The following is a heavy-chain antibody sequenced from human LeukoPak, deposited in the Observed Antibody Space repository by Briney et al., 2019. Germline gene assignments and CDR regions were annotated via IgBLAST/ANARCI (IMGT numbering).Heavy chain of an antibody. CDR2: ISGSGDAT. V-gene: IGHV3-23*01. J-gene: IGHJ4*02. D-gene: IGHD5-24*01. Sequence: GGSLRLSCAASGFTFSSYAMNWVRQAPGKGLEWVSGISGSGDATYYADSVKGRFTISRDNSKNTLYLQMNSLRAEDTAVYYCAKVPRDGYNFLDYWGQGTLVTVSS. CDR3: AKVPRDGYNFLDY. CDR1: GFTFSSYA.